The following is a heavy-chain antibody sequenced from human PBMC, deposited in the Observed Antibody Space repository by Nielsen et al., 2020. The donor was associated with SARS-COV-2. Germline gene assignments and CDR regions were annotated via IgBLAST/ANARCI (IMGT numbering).Heavy chain of an antibody. V-gene: IGHV1-2*06. CDR3: ARDPKGVYYDFWSGYYSDAFDI. CDR2: INPISGGT. Sequence: WVRQAPGQGLEWMGRINPISGGTNCAQKFQGRVTMTRDTSISTAYMELSRLRSDDTAVYYCARDPKGVYYDFWSGYYSDAFDIWGQGTMVTVSS. D-gene: IGHD3-3*01. J-gene: IGHJ3*02.